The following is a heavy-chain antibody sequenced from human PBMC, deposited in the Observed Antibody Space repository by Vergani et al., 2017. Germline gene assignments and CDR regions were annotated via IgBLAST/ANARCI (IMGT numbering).Heavy chain of an antibody. CDR3: ASGYCSSTSCYRWFDY. D-gene: IGHD2-2*02. Sequence: QVQLVQSGAEVRKPGASVKVSCKSSGYTFTDNNIHWVRQAPGQGLEWMGGIIPIFGTANYAQKFQGRVTITADESTSTAYMELSSLRSEDTAVYYCASGYCSSTSCYRWFDYWGQGTLVTVSS. J-gene: IGHJ4*02. V-gene: IGHV1-69*01. CDR2: IIPIFGTA. CDR1: GYTFTDNN.